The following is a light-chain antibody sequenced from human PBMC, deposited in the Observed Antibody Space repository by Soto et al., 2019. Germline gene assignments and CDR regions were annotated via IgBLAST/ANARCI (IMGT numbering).Light chain of an antibody. CDR2: KAS. Sequence: DIQMTQSPSTLSGSVGDSVTITCRASQTISSWLAWSQQKPGRAPKRLIYKASTLKSGVHSRFSGSGSATEFTLTISRLQPDDFATYYCQHYNNYSEAFGQGTKVELK. V-gene: IGKV1-5*03. CDR3: QHYNNYSEA. CDR1: QTISSW. J-gene: IGKJ1*01.